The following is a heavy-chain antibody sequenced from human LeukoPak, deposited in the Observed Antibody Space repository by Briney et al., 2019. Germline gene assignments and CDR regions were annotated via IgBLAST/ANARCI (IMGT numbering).Heavy chain of an antibody. CDR1: GFTSSNAW. D-gene: IGHD2-2*01. Sequence: KSGGSLRLSCAASGFTSSNAWMSWVRQAPGRGLEWVGRIKSKTDGGTTDYAAPVKGRFTISRDDSKNTLYLQMNSLKTEDTAVYYCTTISLVVPAARDVWGKGTTVTVSS. CDR3: TTISLVVPAARDV. V-gene: IGHV3-15*01. CDR2: IKSKTDGGTT. J-gene: IGHJ6*04.